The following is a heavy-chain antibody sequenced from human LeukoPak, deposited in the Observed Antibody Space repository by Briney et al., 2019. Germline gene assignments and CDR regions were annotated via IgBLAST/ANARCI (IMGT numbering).Heavy chain of an antibody. Sequence: GGPLRLSCAASGFTFSSNAMSWVRQPPGKGLKWVSAISGSGGSTYYADSVKVWFTIYRDNSKHTLYLQMNSLRAEDTAVYYCAKETRLIAVPYYFDYWGQGTLVTVSS. CDR2: ISGSGGST. CDR1: GFTFSSNA. D-gene: IGHD6-19*01. J-gene: IGHJ4*02. CDR3: AKETRLIAVPYYFDY. V-gene: IGHV3-23*01.